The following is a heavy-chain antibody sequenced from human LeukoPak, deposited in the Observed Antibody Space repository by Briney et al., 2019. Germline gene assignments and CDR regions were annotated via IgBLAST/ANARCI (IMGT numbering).Heavy chain of an antibody. J-gene: IGHJ4*02. CDR2: ISGSGGST. V-gene: IGHV3-23*01. CDR1: GLTFSSYA. CDR3: ARDRTSGCSGGSCYNGGFDY. Sequence: PGASLRLSCAASGLTFSSYAMRWVRQAPGKGLEWVSAISGSGGSTYYAHSVKGRFTISRDNSKNTLYLQMNSLRAEDTAVYYCARDRTSGCSGGSCYNGGFDYWGQGTLVTVSS. D-gene: IGHD2-15*01.